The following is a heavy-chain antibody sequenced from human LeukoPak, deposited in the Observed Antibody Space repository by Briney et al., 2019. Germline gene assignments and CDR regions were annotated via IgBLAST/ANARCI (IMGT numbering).Heavy chain of an antibody. Sequence: PGGSLRLSCAASRFTFSSYSMNWVRQAPGKGLEWVSYISSSSSTIYYADSVKGRFTISRDNAKNSLYLQMNSLRAEDTAVYYCARNELGSNWIDYWAREPWSPSPQ. J-gene: IGHJ4*02. V-gene: IGHV3-48*01. CDR3: ARNELGSNWIDY. CDR1: RFTFSSYS. CDR2: ISSSSSTI. D-gene: IGHD6-13*01.